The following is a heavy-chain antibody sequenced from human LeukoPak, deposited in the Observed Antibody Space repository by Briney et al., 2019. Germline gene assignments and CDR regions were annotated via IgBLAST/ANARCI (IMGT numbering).Heavy chain of an antibody. J-gene: IGHJ4*02. D-gene: IGHD5-24*01. CDR2: IKQDGSEI. CDR1: GFTFNNYW. CDR3: ARDGEMATMYFDY. Sequence: GGSLRLSCAASGFTFNNYWVNWVRQAPGKGLEWVANIKQDGSEIYYVDSVKGRFTISRDNAKNSLYLQMNSLRAEDTAVYYCARDGEMATMYFDYWGQGTLVTVSS. V-gene: IGHV3-7*03.